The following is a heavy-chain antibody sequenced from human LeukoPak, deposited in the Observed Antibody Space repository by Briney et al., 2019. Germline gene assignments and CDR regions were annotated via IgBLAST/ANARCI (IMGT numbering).Heavy chain of an antibody. CDR1: GGSISSGDYY. Sequence: SETLSLTCTVSGGSISSGDYYWSWIRQPPGKGLEWIGYIYYSGSTYYNPSLKSRVTISVDTSKNQFSLKLSSVTAADTAVYYCASQIGGTVTNYYYYGMDVWGQGTTVTVSS. J-gene: IGHJ6*02. CDR2: IYYSGST. V-gene: IGHV4-30-4*01. CDR3: ASQIGGTVTNYYYYGMDV. D-gene: IGHD4-17*01.